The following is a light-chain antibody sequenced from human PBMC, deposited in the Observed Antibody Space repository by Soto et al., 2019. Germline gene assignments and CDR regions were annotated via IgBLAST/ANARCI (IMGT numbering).Light chain of an antibody. V-gene: IGKV1-33*01. CDR3: QQYGNLPLT. J-gene: IGKJ4*01. CDR1: QDISTY. CDR2: DAS. Sequence: DIPMTHSPSSLSASVVDRVTITXXASQDISTYLNWYQQKPGKAPKFXINDASNLQTGVPSRFSGSGSGTDFTFTISSLQPEDIATYCCQQYGNLPLTFGGGTKVDIK.